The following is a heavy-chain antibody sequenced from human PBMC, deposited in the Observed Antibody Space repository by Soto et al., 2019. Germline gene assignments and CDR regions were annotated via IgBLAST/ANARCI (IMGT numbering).Heavy chain of an antibody. J-gene: IGHJ4*02. Sequence: GESLKISCKVFGDSFTGFWIGWVRHRPGNGLEWVGSIYPRDSDIRYNPSFEGQVTVSADRSTTTAFLQWSSLMASDTAIYYCARQHPLDSRFWYNWGQGTLFTVSS. D-gene: IGHD1-1*01. V-gene: IGHV5-51*01. CDR1: GDSFTGFW. CDR2: IYPRDSDI. CDR3: ARQHPLDSRFWYN.